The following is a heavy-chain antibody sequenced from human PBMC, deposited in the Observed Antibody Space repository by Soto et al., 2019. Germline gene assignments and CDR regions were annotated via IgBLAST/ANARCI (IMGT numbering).Heavy chain of an antibody. Sequence: QVQLVQSGAEVKKPGASVKVSCKASGYTLTSYGISWERQAPGQGIEWMGWISGYNGNTNYAQKLQGRVTMTTDTSTSTAFMELRSLRSDDTAVYYCAAVVVIPYNWFDPWGQGTLVTVSS. V-gene: IGHV1-18*01. D-gene: IGHD3-22*01. CDR3: AAVVVIPYNWFDP. CDR2: ISGYNGNT. CDR1: GYTLTSYG. J-gene: IGHJ5*02.